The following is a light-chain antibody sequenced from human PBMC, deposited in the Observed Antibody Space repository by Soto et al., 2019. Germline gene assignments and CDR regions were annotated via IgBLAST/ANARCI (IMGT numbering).Light chain of an antibody. CDR2: AAS. Sequence: DIQMTQSPSSLSASVGDRVTITCRASQSISSYLNWYQQKPGKAPKLLIYAASSLQSGVPSRFSGSGSGTDLTLTISSLKNEDFETYYCQQSYSTPLFGGGTKVDIK. J-gene: IGKJ4*01. V-gene: IGKV1-39*01. CDR3: QQSYSTPL. CDR1: QSISSY.